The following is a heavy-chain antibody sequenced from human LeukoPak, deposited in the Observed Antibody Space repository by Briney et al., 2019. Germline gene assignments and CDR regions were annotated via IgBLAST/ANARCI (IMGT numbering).Heavy chain of an antibody. CDR3: AVAVTGYSFDY. Sequence: SGTLSLTCAVSGGSISSSNWWNWVRQSPGKGLEWIGEIYYSGSTNYNSSLKSRVSISLDKSKKQFSLKLTSVTAADTAVYYCAVAVTGYSFDYWGQGTLVTVYS. J-gene: IGHJ4*02. CDR2: IYYSGST. CDR1: GGSISSSNW. D-gene: IGHD6-19*01. V-gene: IGHV4-4*02.